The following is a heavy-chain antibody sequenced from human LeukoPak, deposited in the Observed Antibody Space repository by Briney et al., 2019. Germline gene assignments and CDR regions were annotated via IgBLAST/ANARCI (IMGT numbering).Heavy chain of an antibody. Sequence: PGGSLRLSCTVSGFTVSSNSMSWVRQAPGKGLEWVSFIYSDETHYSASVKGRFTISRDNSNNTPYLQMNSLRAEDTAVYYCARNGPGIVVVVAATGRTHFDYWGQGTLVTVSA. D-gene: IGHD2-15*01. CDR3: ARNGPGIVVVVAATGRTHFDY. J-gene: IGHJ4*02. V-gene: IGHV3-53*01. CDR2: IYSDET. CDR1: GFTVSSNS.